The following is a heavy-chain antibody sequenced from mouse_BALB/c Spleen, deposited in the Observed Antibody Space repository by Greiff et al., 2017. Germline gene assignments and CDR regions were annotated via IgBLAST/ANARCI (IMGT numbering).Heavy chain of an antibody. CDR3: ARDLRLGLAMDY. J-gene: IGHJ4*01. CDR2: IWGDGST. Sequence: VQLQESGPGLVAPSQTLSISCTTSGFSFTGYGVNWVRQPPGKGLEWLGMIWGDGSTDYNSALKSRLSISKDNSKSQVFLKMNSLQTDDTARYYCARDLRLGLAMDYWGQGTSVTVSS. D-gene: IGHD4-1*01. CDR1: GFSFTGYG. V-gene: IGHV2-6-7*01.